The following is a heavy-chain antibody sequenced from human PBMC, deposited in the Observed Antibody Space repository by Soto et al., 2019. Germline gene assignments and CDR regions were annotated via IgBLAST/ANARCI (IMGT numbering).Heavy chain of an antibody. CDR3: ARHGALTTPAYYFDY. J-gene: IGHJ4*02. Sequence: QLQLQESGPGLVKPSETLSLTCTVSGCSISSSSYYWGWIRQPPGKGLGCIGNIYYSGNTYYNPSLKSRVTISVDTSKNQFSLKLRSVTATDTAVYYCARHGALTTPAYYFDYWGQGTLVTVSS. D-gene: IGHD1-1*01. V-gene: IGHV4-39*01. CDR1: GCSISSSSYY. CDR2: IYYSGNT.